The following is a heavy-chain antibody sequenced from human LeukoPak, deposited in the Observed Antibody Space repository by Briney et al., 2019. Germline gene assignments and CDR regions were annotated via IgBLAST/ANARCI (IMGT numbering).Heavy chain of an antibody. CDR1: GGSISSGDYY. V-gene: IGHV4-30-4*01. D-gene: IGHD3-22*01. Sequence: SQTLSLTCTVSGGSISSGDYYWRWLRQPPGKGLEWIGYIYYSGSTYYNPSLKSRVTISVDTSKNQFSLKLSSVTAADTAVYYCARESSYYDSSGYTYWGQGTLVTVSS. J-gene: IGHJ4*02. CDR3: ARESSYYDSSGYTY. CDR2: IYYSGST.